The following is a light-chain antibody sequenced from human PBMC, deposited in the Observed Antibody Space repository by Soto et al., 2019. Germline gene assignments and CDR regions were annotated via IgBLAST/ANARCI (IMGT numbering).Light chain of an antibody. CDR1: SGDIGSYNR. J-gene: IGLJ1*01. Sequence: QSVLTQPASVSGSPEQSITISCTGASGDIGSYNRVSWYQQHPGKASNLIIYEVTDRPSGVSNRFSGSKSGNTASLTISGLQAEDEAEYYCSSYTNVNTRACVFGTGTKVTVL. V-gene: IGLV2-14*01. CDR3: SSYTNVNTRACV. CDR2: EVT.